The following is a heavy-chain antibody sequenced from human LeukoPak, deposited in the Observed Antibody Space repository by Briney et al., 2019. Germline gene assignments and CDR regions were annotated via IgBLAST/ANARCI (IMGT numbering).Heavy chain of an antibody. J-gene: IGHJ4*02. V-gene: IGHV1-46*01. Sequence: ASVKVSCKAPGYTFTSYYMHWVRQAPGQGLEWMGIINPSGGSTSYAQKFQGRVTMTRDTSISTAYMELSRLRSDDTAVYYCASYCSGGSCYSRSFDYWGQGTLVTVSS. CDR1: GYTFTSYY. CDR3: ASYCSGGSCYSRSFDY. CDR2: INPSGGST. D-gene: IGHD2-15*01.